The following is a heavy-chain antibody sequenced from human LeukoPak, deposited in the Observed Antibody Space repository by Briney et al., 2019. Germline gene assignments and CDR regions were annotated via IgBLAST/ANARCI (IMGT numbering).Heavy chain of an antibody. D-gene: IGHD3-3*01. V-gene: IGHV3-30*03. Sequence: PGGSLRLSYAASGFTFSSYGMHWVRQAPGKGLEWAAVISYDGSNKYYADSVKGRFTISRDNSKNTLYLQMNSLRAEDTAVYYCASRNTYYDFWSGYYFDYWGQGTLVTVSS. CDR1: GFTFSSYG. CDR2: ISYDGSNK. J-gene: IGHJ4*02. CDR3: ASRNTYYDFWSGYYFDY.